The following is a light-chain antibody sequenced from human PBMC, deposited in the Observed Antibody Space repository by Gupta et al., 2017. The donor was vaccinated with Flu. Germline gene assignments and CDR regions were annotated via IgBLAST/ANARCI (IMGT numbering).Light chain of an antibody. Sequence: TISCKGTRSSSGAGFEPRRYQHPPGTAPKLLMFGGSQRPSVVPDRVSGSKSGTSGSLAITGLQAEDEGVYYCQSYDSIHTGWVFGGGTKLTVL. CDR2: GGS. CDR1: RSSSGAGFE. CDR3: QSYDSIHTGWV. V-gene: IGLV1-40*01. J-gene: IGLJ3*02.